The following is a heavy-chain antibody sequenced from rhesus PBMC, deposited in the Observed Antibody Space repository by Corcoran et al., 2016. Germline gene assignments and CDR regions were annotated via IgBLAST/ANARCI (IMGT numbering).Heavy chain of an antibody. CDR1: GGSISSGYYY. D-gene: IGHD4-29*01. CDR2: ITYSGST. CDR3: ARGVYGSSFDY. J-gene: IGHJ4*01. V-gene: IGHV4-122*02. Sequence: QVQLQESGPGLVQPSETLSLTCAVSGGSISSGYYYWRWIRQPPGKGLEWIGYITYSGSTSYKPSLKSRVTISRETSKNQFSLKLSSVTAADTAVYYCARGVYGSSFDYWGQGVLVTVSS.